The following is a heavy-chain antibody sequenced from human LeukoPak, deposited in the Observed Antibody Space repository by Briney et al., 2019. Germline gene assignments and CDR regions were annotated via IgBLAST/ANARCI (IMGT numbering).Heavy chain of an antibody. V-gene: IGHV3-23*01. CDR3: AKGPDYGDYGDY. Sequence: GGSLRLSCAASGFTFSSYAMSWVRQAPGKGLEWVSAISGSGGSTYYADSVKGRFTISRGNSKNTLYLQMNSLRAEDTAVYYCAKGPDYGDYGDYWGQGTLVTVSS. D-gene: IGHD4-17*01. CDR1: GFTFSSYA. CDR2: ISGSGGST. J-gene: IGHJ4*02.